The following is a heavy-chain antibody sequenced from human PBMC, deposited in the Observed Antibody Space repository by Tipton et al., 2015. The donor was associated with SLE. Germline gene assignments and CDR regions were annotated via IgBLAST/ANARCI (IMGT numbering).Heavy chain of an antibody. CDR2: ISGYNGNT. V-gene: IGHV1-18*01. CDR3: ARDATPHYDFWSRGPNGWFDP. Sequence: QLVQSGPEVKKPGASVKVSCKASGYTFTSYGISWVRQAPGQGLEWMGWISGYNGNTNYAQKVQGRVTMTTDKSTNTAYMDLRSLRSDDSAVYYCARDATPHYDFWSRGPNGWFDPWGQGTLVTVSS. CDR1: GYTFTSYG. J-gene: IGHJ5*02. D-gene: IGHD3-3*01.